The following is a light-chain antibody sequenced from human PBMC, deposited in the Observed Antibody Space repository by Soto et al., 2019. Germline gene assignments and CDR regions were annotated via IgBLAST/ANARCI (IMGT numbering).Light chain of an antibody. J-gene: IGLJ1*01. CDR1: SSDVGGYNY. Sequence: QSVLTQPASVSRSPGQSITISCTGTSSDVGGYNYVSWYQQHPGKAPKLMIYEVSNRPSGVSNRFSGSKSGNTASLTISGLQAEDEPDYYCSSYTSSSTYVFGTGTKVTVL. V-gene: IGLV2-14*01. CDR2: EVS. CDR3: SSYTSSSTYV.